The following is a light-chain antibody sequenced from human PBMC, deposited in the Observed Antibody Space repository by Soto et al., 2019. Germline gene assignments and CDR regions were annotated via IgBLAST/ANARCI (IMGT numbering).Light chain of an antibody. CDR2: EVS. CDR3: RSYAGIHIV. J-gene: IGLJ1*01. V-gene: IGLV2-8*01. CDR1: SSDVGGYNY. Sequence: QSVLTQPPSASGSPGQSVAISCTGTSSDVGGYNYVSWYQQHPGKAPKLLIYEVSKRPSGVPDRFSGSKSGNTASLTVSGLQAEDEADYYCRSYAGIHIVFGTGTKLTVL.